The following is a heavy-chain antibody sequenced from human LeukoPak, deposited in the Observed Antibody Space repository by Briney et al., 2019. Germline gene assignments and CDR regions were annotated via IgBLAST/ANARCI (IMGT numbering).Heavy chain of an antibody. CDR1: GFTFSDYY. CDR2: ISSSGSTI. V-gene: IGHV3-11*01. J-gene: IGHJ4*02. D-gene: IGHD2-21*02. Sequence: GGSLRLSCAASGFTFSDYYVSWIRQAPGKGLEWVSYISSSGSTIYYADSVKGRFTISRDNAKNSLYLQMNSLRAEDTAVYYCARDFVRVTSFDYWGQGTLVTVSS. CDR3: ARDFVRVTSFDY.